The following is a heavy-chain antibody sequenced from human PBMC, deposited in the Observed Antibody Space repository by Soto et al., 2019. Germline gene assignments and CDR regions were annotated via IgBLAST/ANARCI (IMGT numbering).Heavy chain of an antibody. D-gene: IGHD1-26*01. CDR2: IKSKTDGGTT. Sequence: GGSLRHSCTAAGFTFSNAWRNWVRQAPGKGLEWVGRIKSKTDGGTTDYAAPVKGRFTISRDDSKNTLYLQMNSLKTEDTAVYYCTTDRMGATVFGVYPPDYWGQGTLVTVSS. J-gene: IGHJ4*02. V-gene: IGHV3-15*07. CDR3: TTDRMGATVFGVYPPDY. CDR1: GFTFSNAW.